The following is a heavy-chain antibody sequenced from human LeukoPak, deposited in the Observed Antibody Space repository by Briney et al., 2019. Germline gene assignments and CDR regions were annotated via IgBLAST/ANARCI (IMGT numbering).Heavy chain of an antibody. Sequence: GGSLRLSCAASGLTVSSNYMSWVRQAPGKGLEWVSLIYSGGSTYYADSVKGRFTISRDNSKNTLYLQMNSLRAEDTAVYYCARLRLWFGELFDDWGQGTLVTVSS. CDR3: ARLRLWFGELFDD. V-gene: IGHV3-53*01. D-gene: IGHD3-10*01. CDR1: GLTVSSNY. J-gene: IGHJ4*02. CDR2: IYSGGST.